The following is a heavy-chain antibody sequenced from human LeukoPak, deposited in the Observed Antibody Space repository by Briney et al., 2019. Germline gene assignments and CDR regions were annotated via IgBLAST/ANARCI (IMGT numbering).Heavy chain of an antibody. CDR1: GGSISSYY. Sequence: SETLSLTCTVSGGSISSYYWSWIRQPPGKGLEWIGYIHYSGSTNYNPSLKSRVTISADTSKNQFSLKLSSVTAADTAVYYCARDVLRTGAFDIWGQGTMVTVSS. V-gene: IGHV4-59*01. CDR3: ARDVLRTGAFDI. J-gene: IGHJ3*02. CDR2: IHYSGST.